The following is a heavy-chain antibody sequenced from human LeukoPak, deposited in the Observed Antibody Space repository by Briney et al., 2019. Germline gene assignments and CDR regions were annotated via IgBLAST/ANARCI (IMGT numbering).Heavy chain of an antibody. CDR1: GFTFDDYA. Sequence: GRSLRLSFAASGFTFDDYAMHWVRHAPGKGLEWVSGISWNSGRIGYADSVKGRFTISRDNSKNTLYLQMNSLRAEDTAVYYCARDLYYYDSSDYYGMDVWGQGTTVTVSS. CDR2: ISWNSGRI. V-gene: IGHV3-9*01. D-gene: IGHD3-22*01. J-gene: IGHJ6*02. CDR3: ARDLYYYDSSDYYGMDV.